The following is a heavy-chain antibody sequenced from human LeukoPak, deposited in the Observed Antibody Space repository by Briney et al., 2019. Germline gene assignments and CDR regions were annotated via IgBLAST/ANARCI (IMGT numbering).Heavy chain of an antibody. V-gene: IGHV3-23*01. CDR2: MSGGSGNT. CDR3: AKEYTGTFSPFPSYFDN. J-gene: IGHJ4*02. D-gene: IGHD1-26*01. Sequence: GGSLRLSCAASGFTFSSYGMSWVRQAPGKGLEWVSDMSGGSGNTYYADSVKGRYTISRDNSKNTLYLQMNSLRAEDTAIYYCAKEYTGTFSPFPSYFDNWGQGTLVTVSS. CDR1: GFTFSSYG.